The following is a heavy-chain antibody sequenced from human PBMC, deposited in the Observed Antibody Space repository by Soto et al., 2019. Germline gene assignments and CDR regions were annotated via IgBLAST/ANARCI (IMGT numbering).Heavy chain of an antibody. Sequence: QVHLVQSGAEVKKPGASVNVSCKASGYTFTNFGLNWVRQAPGQGLEWMAWISPYNGKTDYAQKVQGRVTVTTDTSTATAYMEMSSLTSDDTAVYYCARQPGVVGTADLYGTDVWGQGTTVTVSS. D-gene: IGHD2-21*02. CDR1: GYTFTNFG. J-gene: IGHJ6*02. CDR3: ARQPGVVGTADLYGTDV. CDR2: ISPYNGKT. V-gene: IGHV1-18*01.